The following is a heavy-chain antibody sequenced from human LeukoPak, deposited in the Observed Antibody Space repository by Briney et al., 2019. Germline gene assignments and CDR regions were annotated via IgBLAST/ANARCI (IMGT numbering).Heavy chain of an antibody. CDR3: ARVRSYFDP. Sequence: SETLSLTCTVSGGSISSYYWSWIRQPPGKGLEWIGYIHYSGSTNYNPSLKSRVTISVDTSKKQVSLRLSSVTAADTAIYYCARVRSYFDPWGQGTLVTVSS. CDR2: IHYSGST. V-gene: IGHV4-59*01. CDR1: GGSISSYY. J-gene: IGHJ4*02.